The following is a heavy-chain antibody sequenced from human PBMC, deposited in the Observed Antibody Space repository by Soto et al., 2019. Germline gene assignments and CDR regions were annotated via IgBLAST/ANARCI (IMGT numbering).Heavy chain of an antibody. CDR1: GFTFSNAW. J-gene: IGHJ4*02. CDR3: TTDFLRMIVVVSYY. Sequence: GGSLRLSCAASGFTFSNAWMNWVRQAPGKGLEWVGRIKSKTDGGTTDYAAPVKGRFTISRDDSKNTLYLQMNSLKTEDTAVYYCTTDFLRMIVVVSYYWGQGTLVTVSS. D-gene: IGHD3-22*01. V-gene: IGHV3-15*07. CDR2: IKSKTDGGTT.